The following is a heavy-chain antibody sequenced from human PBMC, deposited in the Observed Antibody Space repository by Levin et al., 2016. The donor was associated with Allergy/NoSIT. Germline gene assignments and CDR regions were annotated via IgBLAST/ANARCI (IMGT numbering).Heavy chain of an antibody. Sequence: WVRQAPGQGLEWMGWINPNSGGTNYAQKFQGRVTMTRDTSTSTVYMELSSLRSEDTAVYYCARELGPYGSGSYNAFDIWGQGTMVTVSS. CDR2: INPNSGGT. D-gene: IGHD3-10*01. J-gene: IGHJ3*02. V-gene: IGHV1-2*02. CDR3: ARELGPYGSGSYNAFDI.